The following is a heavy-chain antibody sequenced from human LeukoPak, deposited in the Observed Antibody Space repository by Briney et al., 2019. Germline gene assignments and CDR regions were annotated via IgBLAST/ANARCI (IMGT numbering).Heavy chain of an antibody. CDR2: ISYDGSNK. V-gene: IGHV3-30*18. J-gene: IGHJ3*02. CDR1: GFTFSSYG. Sequence: GGSLRLSCAASGFTFSSYGMHWVRQAPGKGLEWVTVISYDGSNKYYADSVKGRFTTSRDNSKNTLYLQMNSLRPEDTAVYYCAKDNHAFDIWGQGTMVTVSS. CDR3: AKDNHAFDI.